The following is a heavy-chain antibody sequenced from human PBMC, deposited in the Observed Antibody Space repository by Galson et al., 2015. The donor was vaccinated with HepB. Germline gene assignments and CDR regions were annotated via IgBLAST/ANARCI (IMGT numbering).Heavy chain of an antibody. Sequence: SLRLSCAASGFSFSNYGFHWVRQAPGKGLEWVADLWHDGSNRNYADSVEGRFTISRDNSKNTLYLQMDSLRADDTAVYYCARDLSVGAPDSRGQGTLVSVSS. CDR3: ARDLSVGAPDS. J-gene: IGHJ4*02. D-gene: IGHD1-26*01. CDR2: LWHDGSNR. CDR1: GFSFSNYG. V-gene: IGHV3-33*01.